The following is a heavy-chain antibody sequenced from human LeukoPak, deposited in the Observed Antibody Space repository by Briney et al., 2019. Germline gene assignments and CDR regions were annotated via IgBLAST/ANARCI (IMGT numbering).Heavy chain of an antibody. CDR3: ATKYSSSWTKRDIGDY. Sequence: PGGSLRLSFAASGFTFSSYAMSWVRQAPGKGLEWVSYISSSSSTIYYADSVKGRFTISRDNAKNSLYLQMNSLRAEDTAVYYCATKYSSSWTKRDIGDYWGQGTLVTVSS. D-gene: IGHD6-13*01. CDR1: GFTFSSYA. J-gene: IGHJ4*02. V-gene: IGHV3-48*04. CDR2: ISSSSSTI.